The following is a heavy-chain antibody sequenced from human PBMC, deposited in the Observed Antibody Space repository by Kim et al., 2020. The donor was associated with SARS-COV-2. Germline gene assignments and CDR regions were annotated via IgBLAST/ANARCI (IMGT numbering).Heavy chain of an antibody. D-gene: IGHD3-10*01. Sequence: GGSLRLSCAASGFTFSKHDMHWVRQDTGKGLEWVSGIGTVGDIYYSDSVRGRFTLSREDAKNSVYLQMNNLRAGDTAVYYCARGDRLTGTGFDYWGQGILVTVSS. CDR3: ARGDRLTGTGFDY. J-gene: IGHJ4*02. CDR2: IGTVGDI. V-gene: IGHV3-13*01. CDR1: GFTFSKHD.